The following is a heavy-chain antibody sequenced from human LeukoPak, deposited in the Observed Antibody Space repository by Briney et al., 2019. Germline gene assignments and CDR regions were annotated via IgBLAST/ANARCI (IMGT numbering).Heavy chain of an antibody. J-gene: IGHJ2*01. CDR2: IIPIFGTA. Sequence: SVKVSCRASGGTFSSYAISWVRQAPGQGLEWMGGIIPIFGTANYAQKFQGRVTITADESTSTAYMELSSLRSEDTAVYYCARVPRLTTVVTPAQSHDWYFDLWGRGTLVTVSS. V-gene: IGHV1-69*13. D-gene: IGHD4-23*01. CDR3: ARVPRLTTVVTPAQSHDWYFDL. CDR1: GGTFSSYA.